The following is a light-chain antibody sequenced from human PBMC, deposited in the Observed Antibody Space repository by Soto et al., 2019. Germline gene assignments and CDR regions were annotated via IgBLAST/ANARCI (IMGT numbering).Light chain of an antibody. J-gene: IGKJ1*01. CDR2: AAS. CDR1: QGIGNF. V-gene: IGKV1-39*01. CDR3: QQSYSTTWT. Sequence: IDMTHAPSSLSASLLYTVTITFRASQGIGNFLAWYQQKPGKAPKLLIYAASSLQSGVPSRFSGSGSETDFTLTISSLQPEDFATYSCQQSYSTTWTFGQGTKVDIK.